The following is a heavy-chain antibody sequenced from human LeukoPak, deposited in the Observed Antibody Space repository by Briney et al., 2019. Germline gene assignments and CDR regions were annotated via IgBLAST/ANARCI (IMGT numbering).Heavy chain of an antibody. CDR2: IYHSGST. J-gene: IGHJ5*02. Sequence: SQTLSLTCAVSGGSISSGGYSWSWIRQPPGKGLEWIGYIYHSGSTNYNPSLESRVTISVDTSKNQFSLKLSSVTAADTAVYYCARGRVCSSTSCYFPAYNWFDPWGQGTLVTVSS. CDR1: GGSISSGGYS. CDR3: ARGRVCSSTSCYFPAYNWFDP. D-gene: IGHD2-2*01. V-gene: IGHV4-30-2*01.